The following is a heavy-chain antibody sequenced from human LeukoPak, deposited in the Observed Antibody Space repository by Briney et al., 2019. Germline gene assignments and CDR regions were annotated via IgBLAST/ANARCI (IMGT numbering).Heavy chain of an antibody. Sequence: GGSLRLSCAASGFTFSDYSMNWVRQAPGKGLERVSAISGSGGSTYYADSVKGRFTISRDNSKNTLYLQMNSLRAEDTAVYYCAKEEGGAARWGYFDYWGQGTLVTVSS. CDR3: AKEEGGAARWGYFDY. CDR2: ISGSGGST. CDR1: GFTFSDYS. J-gene: IGHJ4*02. D-gene: IGHD6-6*01. V-gene: IGHV3-23*01.